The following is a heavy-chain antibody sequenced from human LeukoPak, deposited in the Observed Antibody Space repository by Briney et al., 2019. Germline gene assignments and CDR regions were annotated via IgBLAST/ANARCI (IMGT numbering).Heavy chain of an antibody. J-gene: IGHJ3*02. CDR2: ISYDGNEK. D-gene: IGHD4-23*01. CDR3: ARDRSTVVTPAFDI. V-gene: IGHV3-30-3*01. CDR1: GFTFSSDA. Sequence: GGSLRLSCVASGFTFSSDAMHWVRQTPGKGLEWVAVISYDGNEKYQVDSVKGRFTISRDNAKNSLYLQMNSLRAEDTAVYYCARDRSTVVTPAFDIWGQGTMVTVSS.